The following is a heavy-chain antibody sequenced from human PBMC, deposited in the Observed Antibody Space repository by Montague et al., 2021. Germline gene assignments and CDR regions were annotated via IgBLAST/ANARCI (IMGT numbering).Heavy chain of an antibody. D-gene: IGHD3-22*01. Sequence: TLSFTCTVSGGSISSGGYYWSWIRQHPGKGLEWIGYIYYRGSTYYNPSLKSRVSISVDTSKNQFSLKLSSVTAADTAVYYCARVTDSSGYYWGAFDIWGQGTMVTVSS. CDR1: GGSISSGGYY. CDR3: ARVTDSSGYYWGAFDI. CDR2: IYYRGST. J-gene: IGHJ3*02. V-gene: IGHV4-31*03.